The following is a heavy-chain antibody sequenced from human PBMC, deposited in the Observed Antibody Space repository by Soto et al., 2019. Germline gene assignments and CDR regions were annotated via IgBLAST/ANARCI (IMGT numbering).Heavy chain of an antibody. D-gene: IGHD1-26*01. CDR2: IIPIFGTA. J-gene: IGHJ4*02. CDR1: GGTFSSYA. V-gene: IGHV1-69*01. Sequence: QGQLVQSGAEVKKPGSSAKVSCKASGGTFSSYAISWVRQAPGQGREWMGGIIPIFGTANYAQKFQGRVTITADEATSTAYMELSSLRSAATAVYYCASGALGAPRIFDYWSQGTLVTVSS. CDR3: ASGALGAPRIFDY.